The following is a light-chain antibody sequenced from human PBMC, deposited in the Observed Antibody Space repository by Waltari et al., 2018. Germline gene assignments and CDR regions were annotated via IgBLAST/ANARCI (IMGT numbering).Light chain of an antibody. Sequence: DIQMTQSPSTLSASVGDRVTITCRASQSISSSLAWYQQKLGKAPKLLIYKASSLESGVPSRFSGSGSGTEFTLTISSLQPDDFETYYCQHYNSHSQTFGQGTKLEIK. J-gene: IGKJ2*01. V-gene: IGKV1-5*03. CDR3: QHYNSHSQT. CDR1: QSISSS. CDR2: KAS.